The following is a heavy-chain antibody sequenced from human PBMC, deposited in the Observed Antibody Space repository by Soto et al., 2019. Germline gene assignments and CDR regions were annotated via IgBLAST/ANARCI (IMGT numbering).Heavy chain of an antibody. CDR2: IYYSGST. D-gene: IGHD4-17*01. V-gene: IGHV4-31*03. CDR3: ARIYGDYAHYFDY. CDR1: GGSISSGGYY. J-gene: IGHJ4*02. Sequence: QVQLQESGPGLVKPSQTLSLTCTVSGGSISSGGYYWSWIRQHPGKGLEWIGYIYYSGSTYYKPSLKSRVTISVDPSKNQFSLKLSSVTAADTAVYYCARIYGDYAHYFDYWGQGTLVTVSS.